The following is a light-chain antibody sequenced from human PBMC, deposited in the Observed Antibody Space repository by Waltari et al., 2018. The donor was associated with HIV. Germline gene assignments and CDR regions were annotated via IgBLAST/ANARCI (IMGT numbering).Light chain of an antibody. V-gene: IGLV1-44*01. Sequence: VLTPLPSASGATGHRVCISCSGSMSNIGTNPFIWYQQLPGTAPRPLIDDDNQRPSGVPDRFSGSKASTSGSLAISRFQSENEADYDCATWDDTQNGWIFGGGTKLTVL. CDR2: DDN. CDR3: ATWDDTQNGWI. J-gene: IGLJ2*01. CDR1: MSNIGTNP.